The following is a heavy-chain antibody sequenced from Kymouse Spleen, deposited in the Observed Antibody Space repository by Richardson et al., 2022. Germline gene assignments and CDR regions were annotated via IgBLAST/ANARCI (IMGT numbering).Heavy chain of an antibody. CDR3: AKDKRPEGITMVRGAYITTTTTVWTS. Sequence: EVQLVESGGGLVQPGRSLRLSCAASGFTFDDYAMHWVRQAPGKGLEWVSGISWNSGSIGYADSVKGRFTISRDNAKNSLYLQMNSLRAEDTALYYCAKDKRPEGITMVRGAYITTTTTVWTSGAKGPRSPSPQ. J-gene: IGHJ6*02. CDR1: GFTFDDYA. V-gene: IGHV3-9*01. D-gene: IGHD3-10*01. CDR2: ISWNSGSI.